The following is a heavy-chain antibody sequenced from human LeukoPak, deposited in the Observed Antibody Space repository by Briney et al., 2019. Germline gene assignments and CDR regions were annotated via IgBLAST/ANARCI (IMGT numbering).Heavy chain of an antibody. Sequence: GGSLRLSCAASGFTFSSYEMNWVRQAPGKGLEWVSYISSSGSTIYYADSVQGRFTISRDNAQNSLYLQMSSLRAEDTAVYYCARNVYNFDYWGQGTLFTVSS. J-gene: IGHJ4*02. CDR2: ISSSGSTI. CDR1: GFTFSSYE. CDR3: ARNVYNFDY. D-gene: IGHD3-10*02. V-gene: IGHV3-48*03.